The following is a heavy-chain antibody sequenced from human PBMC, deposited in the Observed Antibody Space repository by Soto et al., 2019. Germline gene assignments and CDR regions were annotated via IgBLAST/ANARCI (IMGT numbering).Heavy chain of an antibody. CDR2: IRYDGGNK. Sequence: QVMLVDSGGGVVQPGRSLRLSCAASGFTFSSYGMHWVRQAPGKGLEWVAVIRYDGGNKYYADSVKGRFTISRDNSENTLHLQMNSLRAEDTAVYYCAIGSGVGAFDIWGQGTMVTVSS. CDR1: GFTFSSYG. D-gene: IGHD3-10*01. J-gene: IGHJ3*02. CDR3: AIGSGVGAFDI. V-gene: IGHV3-33*01.